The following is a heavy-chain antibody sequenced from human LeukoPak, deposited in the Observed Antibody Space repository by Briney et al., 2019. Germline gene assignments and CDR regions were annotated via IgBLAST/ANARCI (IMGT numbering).Heavy chain of an antibody. CDR1: GGTFSSYA. J-gene: IGHJ6*02. V-gene: IGHV1-69*04. D-gene: IGHD3-22*01. Sequence: ASVKVSCKASGGTFSSYAISWVRQAPGQGLEWMGRIIPILGIANYAQKFQGRVTITADKSTSTAYMELSSLRSEDTAVYYCARDYDSSGYHVLFRGMDVWGQGTTVTVSS. CDR2: IIPILGIA. CDR3: ARDYDSSGYHVLFRGMDV.